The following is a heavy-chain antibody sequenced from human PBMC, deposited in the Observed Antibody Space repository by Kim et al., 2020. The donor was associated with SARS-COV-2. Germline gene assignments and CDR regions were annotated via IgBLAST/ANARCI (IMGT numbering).Heavy chain of an antibody. CDR2: INHSGST. CDR3: AREGLEDIVVVPAAIGAFDI. CDR1: GGSFSGYY. V-gene: IGHV4-34*01. D-gene: IGHD2-2*02. J-gene: IGHJ3*02. Sequence: SETLSLTCAVYGGSFSGYYWSWIRQPPGKGLEWIGEINHSGSTNYNPSLKSRVTISVDTSKNQFSLKLSSVTAADTAVYYCAREGLEDIVVVPAAIGAFDIWGQGTMVTVSS.